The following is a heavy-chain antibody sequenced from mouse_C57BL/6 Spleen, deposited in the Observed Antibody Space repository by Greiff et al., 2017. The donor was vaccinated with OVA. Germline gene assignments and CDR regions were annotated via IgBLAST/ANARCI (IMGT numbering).Heavy chain of an antibody. J-gene: IGHJ2*01. D-gene: IGHD1-1*01. CDR1: GYTFTGYW. Sequence: QVQLKQSGAELMKPGASVKLSCKATGYTFTGYWIEWVKQRPGHGLEWIGEILPGSGSTNYNEKFKGKATFTADTSSNTAYMQLSSLTTEDSAIYYCATRGIYYYGSNYFDYWGQGTTLTVSS. V-gene: IGHV1-9*01. CDR2: ILPGSGST. CDR3: ATRGIYYYGSNYFDY.